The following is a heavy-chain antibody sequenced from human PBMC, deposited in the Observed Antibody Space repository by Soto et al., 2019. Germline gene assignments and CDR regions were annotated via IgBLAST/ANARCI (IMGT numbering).Heavy chain of an antibody. CDR2: IYTSGST. V-gene: IGHV4-4*07. CDR1: GGSVSNFY. Sequence: PSETLSLTCTVSGGSVSNFYWNWIRQPAGKRLEWIGRIYTSGSTNYNPSLRSRVTMSIDTSRNQFSLKLNSVTAADTAVYYCARSSHKESWFDPWGREPWSPSPQ. J-gene: IGHJ5*02. D-gene: IGHD6-13*01. CDR3: ARSSHKESWFDP.